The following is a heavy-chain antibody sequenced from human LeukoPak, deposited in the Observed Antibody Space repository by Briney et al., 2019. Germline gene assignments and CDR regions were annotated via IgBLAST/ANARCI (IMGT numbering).Heavy chain of an antibody. D-gene: IGHD6-13*01. J-gene: IGHJ4*02. CDR3: AKGAPTIAAGPDY. CDR2: ISSAGEST. V-gene: IGHV3-23*01. CDR1: RFSFSNFA. Sequence: GGSLRVSSAASRFSFSNFAMIWVRQAPGKGLEWVSSISSAGESTHYAESVKGRFTISTDNFRHTLYLQLNSLRTDDTAVYYCAKGAPTIAAGPDYWGQGTLVTVS.